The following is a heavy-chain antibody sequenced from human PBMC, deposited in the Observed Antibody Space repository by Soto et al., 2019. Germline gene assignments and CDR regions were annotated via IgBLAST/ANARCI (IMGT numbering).Heavy chain of an antibody. V-gene: IGHV1-3*01. CDR1: GYTFTRYT. CDR2: INPDNGNT. J-gene: IGHJ5*02. D-gene: IGHD2-15*01. Sequence: QVQLVQSGAEVKKPGASVKISCKASGYTFTRYTVNWVRQAPGQRLEWMGWINPDNGNTKSSQKFQDIVIITRDTSASPAYMDLSSLRSEDTAVYYCARGIATGQLDPWGQGTLVTVSS. CDR3: ARGIATGQLDP.